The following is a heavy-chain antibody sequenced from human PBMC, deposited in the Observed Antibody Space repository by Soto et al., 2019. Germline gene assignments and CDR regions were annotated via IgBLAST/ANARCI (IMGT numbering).Heavy chain of an antibody. J-gene: IGHJ5*02. D-gene: IGHD6-13*01. CDR1: GFTFDDYA. CDR3: AKDIWRSRSWYPGGGFDP. Sequence: PGGSLRLSCAASGFTFDDYAMHWVRQAPGKGLEWVSGISWNSGSIGYADSVKGRFTISRDNAKNSLYLQMNSLRAEDTALYYCAKDIWRSRSWYPGGGFDPWGQGTLVTVSS. V-gene: IGHV3-9*01. CDR2: ISWNSGSI.